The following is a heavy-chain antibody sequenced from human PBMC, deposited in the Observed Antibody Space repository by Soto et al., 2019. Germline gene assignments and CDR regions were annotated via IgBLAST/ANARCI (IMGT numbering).Heavy chain of an antibody. V-gene: IGHV3-11*01. CDR2: ISSSGSTI. CDR1: GFTFSDYY. Sequence: GGSLRLSCAASGFTFSDYYMSWIRQAPGKGLEWVSYISSSGSTIYYADSVKGRFTISRDNAKNSLYLQMNSLRAEDTAVYYCARDKRITMVRGADQRAYYYYYYMDVWGKGTTVTV. CDR3: ARDKRITMVRGADQRAYYYYYYMDV. D-gene: IGHD3-10*01. J-gene: IGHJ6*03.